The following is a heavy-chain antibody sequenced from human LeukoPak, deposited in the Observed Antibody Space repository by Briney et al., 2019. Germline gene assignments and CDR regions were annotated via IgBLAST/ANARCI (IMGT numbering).Heavy chain of an antibody. J-gene: IGHJ4*02. CDR1: GFTFSSYS. D-gene: IGHD2-15*01. Sequence: GGSLRLSCVVSGFTFSSYSMNWVRQAPGKGLEWISYISSSSTTIYSADSVKGRFTISRDNAKNSLYLQMNSLRDEDTAVYYCARDLYFWGQGTLVTVSS. V-gene: IGHV3-48*02. CDR2: ISSSSTTI. CDR3: ARDLYF.